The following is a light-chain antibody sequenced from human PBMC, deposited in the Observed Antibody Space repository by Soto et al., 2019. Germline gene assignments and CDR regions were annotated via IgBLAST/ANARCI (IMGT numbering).Light chain of an antibody. V-gene: IGLV4-69*01. J-gene: IGLJ1*01. CDR1: SGHSSYA. CDR2: LNSDGSH. CDR3: QTWGTGIDV. Sequence: QPVLTQSPSASASLGASVKLTCTLSSGHSSYAIAWHQQQPEKGPRYLMKLNSDGSHSKGDGIPDRFSGSSSGAERYLTISSLQSEDDADYYCQTWGTGIDVFGTGTKLTVL.